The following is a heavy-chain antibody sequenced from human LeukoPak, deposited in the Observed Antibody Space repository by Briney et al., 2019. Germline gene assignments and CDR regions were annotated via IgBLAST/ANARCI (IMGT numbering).Heavy chain of an antibody. CDR1: GYSISSGYY. V-gene: IGHV4-38-2*02. J-gene: IGHJ4*02. D-gene: IGHD2-15*01. CDR2: IYHSGST. CDR3: ARVVMGYL. Sequence: SETLSLTCTVSGYSISSGYYWGWIRQPPGKGLEWIGSIYHSGSTYYNPSLKSRVTISVDTSKNQFSLKLSSVTAADTAVYYCARVVMGYLWGQGTLVTVSS.